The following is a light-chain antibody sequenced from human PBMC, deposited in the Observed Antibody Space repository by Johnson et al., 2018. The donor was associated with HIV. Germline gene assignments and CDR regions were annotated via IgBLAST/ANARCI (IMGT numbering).Light chain of an antibody. J-gene: IGLJ1*01. V-gene: IGLV1-51*01. CDR3: RTWESSLTV. CDR1: SSNIGNNY. CDR2: DNN. Sequence: QPVLTQPPSVSAAPGQKVTISCSGSSSNIGNNYVSWYQQLPGTAPKLLIYDNNKRPSGIPDRFSGSKSGTSATLGITGLQTGDEADYYCRTWESSLTVFGTGTKVTVL.